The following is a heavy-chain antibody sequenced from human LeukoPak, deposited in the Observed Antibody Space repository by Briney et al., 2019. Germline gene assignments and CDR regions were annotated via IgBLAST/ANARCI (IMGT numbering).Heavy chain of an antibody. V-gene: IGHV1-46*01. CDR1: GYIFTSYY. CDR3: ARAGYDSSGYYSY. D-gene: IGHD3-22*01. Sequence: PGESLKISCKASGYIFTSYYMHWLRQAPGQGLEWVGLINPTGGSTTYAQKFQGRVTMTRDTSTTTVYMEVSSLRSEDTAVYYCARAGYDSSGYYSYWGQGTLVTVSS. J-gene: IGHJ4*02. CDR2: INPTGGST.